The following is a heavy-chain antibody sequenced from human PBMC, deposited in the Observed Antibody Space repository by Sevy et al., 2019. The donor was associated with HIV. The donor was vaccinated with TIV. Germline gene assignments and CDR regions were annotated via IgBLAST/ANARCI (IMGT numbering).Heavy chain of an antibody. CDR3: ARPAYDFWGGYRGGGNWFDP. CDR2: ISGSGGST. Sequence: GGSLRLSCAASGFTFSSYAMSWVRQAPGKGLEWVSAISGSGGSTYYADSVKGRFTISRDNSKNTLYLQMNSLRAVDTAVYYCARPAYDFWGGYRGGGNWFDPWGQGTLVTVSS. V-gene: IGHV3-23*01. J-gene: IGHJ5*02. CDR1: GFTFSSYA. D-gene: IGHD3-3*01.